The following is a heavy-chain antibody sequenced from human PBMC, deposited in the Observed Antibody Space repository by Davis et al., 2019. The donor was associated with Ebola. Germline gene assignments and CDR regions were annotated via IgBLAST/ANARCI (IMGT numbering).Heavy chain of an antibody. J-gene: IGHJ3*02. V-gene: IGHV3-30*02. CDR3: VKADYYGSRGYRVWGVFHI. CDR2: LRYDGNNK. CDR1: GFSFSSNG. Sequence: GGSLRLSCAATGFSFSSNGMHWVRQAPGKGLEWVAFLRYDGNNKYYGDSVKGRFAISRDNSQKRVYLQMNSLRPGDTAVYYCVKADYYGSRGYRVWGVFHIWGQGSMVSVPS. D-gene: IGHD3-22*01.